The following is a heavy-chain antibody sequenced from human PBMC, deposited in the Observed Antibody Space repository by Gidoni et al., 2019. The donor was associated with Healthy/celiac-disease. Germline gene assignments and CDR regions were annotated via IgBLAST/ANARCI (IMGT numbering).Heavy chain of an antibody. V-gene: IGHV4-31*03. Sequence: QVQLQESGPGLVKPSQTLSLPCTVSGGSISSGGYYWSWIRQHPGKGLEWIGYIYYSGSTYYNPSLKSRVTISVDTSKNQFSLKLSSVTAADTAVYYCAGGSPPLSYYYYYGMDVWGQGTTVTVSS. J-gene: IGHJ6*02. CDR1: GGSISSGGYY. CDR3: AGGSPPLSYYYYYGMDV. CDR2: IYYSGST. D-gene: IGHD3-16*01.